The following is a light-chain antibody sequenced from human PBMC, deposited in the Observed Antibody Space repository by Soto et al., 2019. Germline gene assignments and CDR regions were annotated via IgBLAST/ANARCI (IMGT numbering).Light chain of an antibody. CDR1: SSDVGGYNY. CDR3: CSYAGSYTGV. Sequence: QSVLTQPRSVSGSPGQSVTISCTGTSSDVGGYNYVSWYQQHPGKAPKLMIYDVSKRPSGVPDRFSGSKSGNTASLTISGLHAEDEADYYCCSYAGSYTGVFGGGTKLTVL. J-gene: IGLJ3*02. CDR2: DVS. V-gene: IGLV2-11*01.